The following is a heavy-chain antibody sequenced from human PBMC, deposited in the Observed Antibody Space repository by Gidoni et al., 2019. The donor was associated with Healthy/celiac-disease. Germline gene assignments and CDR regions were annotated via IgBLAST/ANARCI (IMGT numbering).Heavy chain of an antibody. V-gene: IGHV3-49*04. J-gene: IGHJ4*02. Sequence: VQLVESGGGLEQPGRSLRLSCTASVFPFGAYAMSWVRQAPGKGREWVGFIRSKAYGGTTEYAASVKGRFTISRDDAKSIAYLQMNSLKTEDTAVYYCTREGRTYYDLWSGYYNFDYWGQGTLVTVSS. CDR3: TREGRTYYDLWSGYYNFDY. CDR1: VFPFGAYA. D-gene: IGHD3-3*01. CDR2: IRSKAYGGTT.